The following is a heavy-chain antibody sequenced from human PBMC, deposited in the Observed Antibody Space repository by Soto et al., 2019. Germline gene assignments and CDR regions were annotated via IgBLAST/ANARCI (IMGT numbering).Heavy chain of an antibody. J-gene: IGHJ4*02. V-gene: IGHV4-59*01. CDR3: ARRYGGNFDY. CDR1: GGSISSYY. Sequence: SETLSLTCTVSGGSISSYYWSCIRQPPGKGLEWIGYIYYSGSTNYNPSLKSRVTISVDTSKNQFSLKLSSVTAADTAVYYCARRYGGNFDYWGQGTLVTVSS. D-gene: IGHD3-16*01. CDR2: IYYSGST.